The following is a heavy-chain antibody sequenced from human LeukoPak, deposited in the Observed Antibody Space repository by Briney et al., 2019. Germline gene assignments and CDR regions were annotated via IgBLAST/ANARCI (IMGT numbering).Heavy chain of an antibody. CDR3: AREIIGSSSLPDY. CDR2: ISSSGSTI. V-gene: IGHV3-48*03. CDR1: GFTFSSYE. D-gene: IGHD6-6*01. J-gene: IGHJ4*02. Sequence: PGGSLRLSCAASGFTFSSYEMNWVRQAPGKGLEWVSYISSSGSTIYYVDSVKGRFTISRDNAKNSLYLQMNSLRAEDTAVYYCAREIIGSSSLPDYWGQGTLVTVSS.